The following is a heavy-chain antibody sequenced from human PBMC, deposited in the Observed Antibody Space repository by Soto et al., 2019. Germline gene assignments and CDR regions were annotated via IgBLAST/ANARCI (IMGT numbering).Heavy chain of an antibody. Sequence: PGGSLRLSCVASGFTFSTYWMHWVRQTPGEGLVWVSHTDSDGTFTTYADSVKGRFTISRDSSKNTLYLQMNSLRAEDTAVYYCAKGGRQWLVTSDFNYWGQGALVTVSS. CDR3: AKGGRQWLVTSDFNY. D-gene: IGHD6-19*01. CDR1: GFTFSTYW. CDR2: TDSDGTFT. J-gene: IGHJ4*02. V-gene: IGHV3-74*01.